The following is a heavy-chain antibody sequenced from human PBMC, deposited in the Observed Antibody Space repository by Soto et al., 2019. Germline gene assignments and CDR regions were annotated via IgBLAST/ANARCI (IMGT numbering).Heavy chain of an antibody. J-gene: IGHJ6*02. CDR3: ARVDEGMDV. Sequence: QVQLVQSGPEVKKPGASVNVSCKASGFSFTPYGIAWVRQAPGQGLEWVAAVSDYHGVINYARDFQGRVSLTPDTSTPTVYLELRTLRVDDSAIYSCARVDEGMDVWGQGTTITVSS. CDR2: VSDYHGVI. CDR1: GFSFTPYG. V-gene: IGHV1-18*01. D-gene: IGHD3-9*01.